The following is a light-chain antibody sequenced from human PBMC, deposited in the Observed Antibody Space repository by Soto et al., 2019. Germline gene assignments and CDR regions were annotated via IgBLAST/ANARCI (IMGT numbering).Light chain of an antibody. CDR1: QDISNY. V-gene: IGKV1-33*01. J-gene: IGKJ5*01. Sequence: DIQMTQSPSSLSASVGDRVTITCQASQDISNYLNWSQQKPGKAPKLLIYDASNLETGVPSRFSGSGSGTDFTLTISSLQPEDIATYYCQQYDNLPSITFGQGTRLEIK. CDR2: DAS. CDR3: QQYDNLPSIT.